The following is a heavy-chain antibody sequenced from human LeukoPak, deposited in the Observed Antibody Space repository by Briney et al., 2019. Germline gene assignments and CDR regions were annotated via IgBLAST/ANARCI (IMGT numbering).Heavy chain of an antibody. V-gene: IGHV3-48*01. J-gene: IGHJ4*02. Sequence: GGSLRLSCAASGFTFSSYSMQWVRQTPGKGLEWVSYISSSSSTIYYADSVKGRFTISRDNSKNTLYLQMNSLRAEDTAVYYCARGRPGYTSYFDYWGQGTLVTVSS. CDR1: GFTFSSYS. D-gene: IGHD3-16*02. CDR2: ISSSSSTI. CDR3: ARGRPGYTSYFDY.